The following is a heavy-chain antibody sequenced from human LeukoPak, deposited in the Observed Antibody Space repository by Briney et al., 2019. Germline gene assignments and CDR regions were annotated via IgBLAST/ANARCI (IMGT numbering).Heavy chain of an antibody. CDR3: ARGLSIAARYYYYYYMDV. J-gene: IGHJ6*03. CDR2: IYYSGST. V-gene: IGHV4-59*12. CDR1: GGSISSYY. Sequence: PSETLSLTCTVSGGSISSYYWSWIRQPPGKGLEWIGYIYYSGSTNYNPSLKSRVTISVDTSKNQFSLKLSSVTAADTAVYYCARGLSIAARYYYYYYMDVWGKGTTVTVSS. D-gene: IGHD6-6*01.